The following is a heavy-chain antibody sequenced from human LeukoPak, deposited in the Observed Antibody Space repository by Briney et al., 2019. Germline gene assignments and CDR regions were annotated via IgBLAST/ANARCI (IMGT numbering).Heavy chain of an antibody. J-gene: IGHJ4*02. CDR2: ISGSGGST. V-gene: IGHV3-23*01. D-gene: IGHD3-22*01. Sequence: GGSLRLSCAASGFTFSSYAMSWVRQAPGKGLEWVSGISGSGGSTYYADSVKGRFTISRDNSKNTLYLQMNSLRAEDTAVYYCARVGDSGYSNFDYWGQGTLVTVSS. CDR3: ARVGDSGYSNFDY. CDR1: GFTFSSYA.